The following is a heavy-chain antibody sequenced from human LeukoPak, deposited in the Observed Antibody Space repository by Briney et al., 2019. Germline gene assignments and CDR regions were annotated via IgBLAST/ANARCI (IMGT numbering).Heavy chain of an antibody. CDR2: IIPIFGTA. J-gene: IGHJ4*02. V-gene: IGHV1-69*13. Sequence: ASVKVSCKASGGTFSSYAISWMRQAPGQGREWMGGIIPIFGTANYAQKFQGRVTITADESTSTAYMELSSLRSEDTAVYYCARDRGPVIAYYFDYWGQGTLVTVSS. CDR1: GGTFSSYA. D-gene: IGHD3-22*01. CDR3: ARDRGPVIAYYFDY.